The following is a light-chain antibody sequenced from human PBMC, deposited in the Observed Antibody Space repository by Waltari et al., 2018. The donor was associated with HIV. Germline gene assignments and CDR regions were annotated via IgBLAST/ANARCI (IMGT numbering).Light chain of an antibody. CDR1: SSDVGGYSY. CDR2: DVS. J-gene: IGLJ1*01. Sequence: QSALTQPASVSGSPGQSITISCTGTSSDVGGYSYVSWYQQHPGKAPKLMIYDVSNLPSGVSNRFSGSKSGNTASLTISGLQAEDEADYYCSSYTSSSPYAFGTGTKVTVL. CDR3: SSYTSSSPYA. V-gene: IGLV2-14*03.